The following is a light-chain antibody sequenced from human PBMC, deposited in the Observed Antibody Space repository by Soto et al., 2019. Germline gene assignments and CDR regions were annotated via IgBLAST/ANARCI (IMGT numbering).Light chain of an antibody. CDR3: QQYNSYSPYT. J-gene: IGKJ2*01. CDR1: QSISSW. V-gene: IGKV1-5*03. CDR2: KAS. Sequence: DIQLTQSPSTLSASVGDRVTITCRASQSISSWLAWYQQKPGKAPKLLIYKASSLESGVPPRFSGSGSGTKFTPTISSIQPHDVATSDCQQYNSYSPYTFGQGTKLEIK.